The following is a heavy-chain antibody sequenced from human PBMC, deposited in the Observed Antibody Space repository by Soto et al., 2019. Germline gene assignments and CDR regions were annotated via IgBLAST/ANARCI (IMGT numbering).Heavy chain of an antibody. Sequence: LVKPSETLSLTCTVSGDSVSSGSYYWSWIRQPPGKGLEWIGYIYYSGSANYNPSLMSRVTISVDTSKNQFSLKLSSVTAADTAVYYCARGTYYDFWSGPVLNYFDSWGQGTMVTVSS. CDR3: ARGTYYDFWSGPVLNYFDS. D-gene: IGHD3-3*01. J-gene: IGHJ3*02. V-gene: IGHV4-61*01. CDR2: IYYSGSA. CDR1: GDSVSSGSYY.